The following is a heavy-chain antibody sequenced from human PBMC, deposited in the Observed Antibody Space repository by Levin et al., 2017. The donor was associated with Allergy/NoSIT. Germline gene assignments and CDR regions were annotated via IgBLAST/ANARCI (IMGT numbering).Heavy chain of an antibody. V-gene: IGHV3-30-3*01. J-gene: IGHJ3*02. CDR3: SRDRPGIGIFGSFDI. CDR2: ISYDGSNK. D-gene: IGHD6-13*01. Sequence: SCAASGFTFSSFVMHWVRQAPGRGLEWVALISYDGSNKYYADSVKGRFTISRDNYKNTLHLQMNSLRAEDTAVYYCSRDRPGIGIFGSFDIWGQGTMVTVSS. CDR1: GFTFSSFV.